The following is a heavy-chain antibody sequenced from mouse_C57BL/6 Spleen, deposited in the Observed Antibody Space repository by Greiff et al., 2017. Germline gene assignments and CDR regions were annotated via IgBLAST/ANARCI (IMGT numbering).Heavy chain of an antibody. D-gene: IGHD1-1*01. CDR3: ARYGSSSYAMDY. CDR2: IWGVGST. CDR1: GFPLTSYG. V-gene: IGHV2-6*01. Sequence: ESGPGLVAPSQSLSITCTVPGFPLTSYGVDWVRQSPGKGLEWLGVIWGVGSTNYNSALKSTLSISKDNAKSQVFLKMNSLQTDDTAMYYCARYGSSSYAMDYWGQGTSVTVSS. J-gene: IGHJ4*01.